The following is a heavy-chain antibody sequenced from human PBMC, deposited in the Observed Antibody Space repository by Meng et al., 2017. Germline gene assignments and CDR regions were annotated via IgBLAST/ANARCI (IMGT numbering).Heavy chain of an antibody. D-gene: IGHD4-23*01. CDR3: ARHLRFFGGRAFDI. J-gene: IGHJ3*02. CDR1: GFTFDDYG. V-gene: IGHV3-20*04. CDR2: INWNGGST. Sequence: GGSLRLSCAASGFTFDDYGMSWVRQAPGKGLEWVSGINWNGGSTGYADSVKGRFTISRDNAKNSLYLQMNSLRAEDTALYYCARHLRFFGGRAFDIWGQGTMVTVSS.